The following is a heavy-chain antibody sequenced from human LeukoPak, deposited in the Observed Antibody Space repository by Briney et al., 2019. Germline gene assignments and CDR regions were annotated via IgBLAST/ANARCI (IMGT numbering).Heavy chain of an antibody. CDR1: GGSISSSSYY. CDR2: IYYSGST. CDR3: ARDYYGSGSYYQYYFDY. D-gene: IGHD3-10*01. V-gene: IGHV4-39*07. Sequence: SETLSLTCTVSGGSISSSSYYWGWIRQPPGKGLEWIGSIYYSGSTYYNPSLKSRVTISVDTSKNQFSLKLSSVTAADTAVYYCARDYYGSGSYYQYYFDYWGQGTLVTVSS. J-gene: IGHJ4*02.